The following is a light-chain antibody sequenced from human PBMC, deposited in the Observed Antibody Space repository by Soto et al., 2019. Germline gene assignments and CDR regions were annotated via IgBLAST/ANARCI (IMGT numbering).Light chain of an antibody. J-gene: IGKJ1*01. CDR1: QSISSY. CDR3: QQSYSTPGT. Sequence: DIQMTQSPSSLSASVGDRVTITCRASQSISSYLNWYQQKPGKAPKLLIYAASSLQSGVQSRLSGSGSGTDFTLTISNLQPEDFATYYCQQSYSTPGTFGQGTKLEI. CDR2: AAS. V-gene: IGKV1-39*01.